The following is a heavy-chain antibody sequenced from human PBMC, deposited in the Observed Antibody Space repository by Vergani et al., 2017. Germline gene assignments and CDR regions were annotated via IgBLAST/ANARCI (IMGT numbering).Heavy chain of an antibody. CDR3: ARDGADICGSSSGYSHLLYY. Sequence: QVSLVESGGGVVQPGRSLTLTCSAPGFGLKNFAMHRVRQAPGKGLEWVATISKEGKHDYYEPSVRGRFAVPRDNFKNMMYLQMDRLTTDDTAVYFCARDGADICGSSSGYSHLLYYWGQGILVTVSS. J-gene: IGHJ4*02. CDR1: GFGLKNFA. V-gene: IGHV3-30*03. CDR2: ISKEGKHD. D-gene: IGHD3-22*01.